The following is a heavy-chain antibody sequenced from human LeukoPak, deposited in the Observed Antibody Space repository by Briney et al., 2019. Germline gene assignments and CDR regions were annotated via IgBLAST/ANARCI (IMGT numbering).Heavy chain of an antibody. D-gene: IGHD3-16*01. J-gene: IGHJ4*02. Sequence: GGSLRLSCAASGFTFSSYGMSWVRQAPGKGLEWVSSISGSGGNTYYADSVKGRFTISRDNSKNTLFLYMNSLRAEDTAVYYCAKALGGYHFDYWGQGTLVTVSS. CDR1: GFTFSSYG. V-gene: IGHV3-23*01. CDR2: ISGSGGNT. CDR3: AKALGGYHFDY.